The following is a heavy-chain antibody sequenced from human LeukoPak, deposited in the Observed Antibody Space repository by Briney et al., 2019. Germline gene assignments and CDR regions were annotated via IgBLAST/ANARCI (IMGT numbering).Heavy chain of an antibody. CDR1: GFTFSNFW. V-gene: IGHV3-7*04. CDR2: IKEDGSEK. Sequence: GGSLRLSCAASGFTFSNFWMRWVRQAPGNGLEWVASIKEDGSEKYYVDSVKGRYTISRDNAKNSLYLHMNSLRAEDTAVYYCVRNDGGAFDIWGQGTMVTVSS. D-gene: IGHD4-23*01. J-gene: IGHJ3*02. CDR3: VRNDGGAFDI.